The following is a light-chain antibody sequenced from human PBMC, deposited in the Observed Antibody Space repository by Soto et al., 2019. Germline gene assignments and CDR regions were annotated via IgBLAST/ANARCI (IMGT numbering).Light chain of an antibody. CDR2: GAS. J-gene: IGKJ3*01. CDR3: QQYGSSFSFT. V-gene: IGKV3-20*01. CDR1: QSVSSSY. Sequence: EIVLTQSPGTLSLSPGERATLSCRASQSVSSSYLGWYQQKPGQAPRLLIYGASSRATGIPDRFSGSGSGRDFTLTISRLEPEDFAVCYCQQYGSSFSFTFGPGSKVDIK.